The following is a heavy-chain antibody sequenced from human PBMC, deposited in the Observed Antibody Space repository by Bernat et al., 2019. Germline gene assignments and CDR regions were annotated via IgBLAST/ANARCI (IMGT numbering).Heavy chain of an antibody. V-gene: IGHV3-49*04. D-gene: IGHD3-3*01. J-gene: IGHJ6*03. CDR1: GFRFSDYY. CDR3: TREVTFWSGYQSYYYYYYMDV. Sequence: VQLVESGGGLVKPGGSLRLSCAASGFRFSDYYMAWVRQAPGKGLEWVGFIRSKAYGGTTEYAASVKGRFTISRDDSKSIAYLQMNSLKTEDTAVYYCTREVTFWSGYQSYYYYYYMDVWGKGTTVTVSS. CDR2: IRSKAYGGTT.